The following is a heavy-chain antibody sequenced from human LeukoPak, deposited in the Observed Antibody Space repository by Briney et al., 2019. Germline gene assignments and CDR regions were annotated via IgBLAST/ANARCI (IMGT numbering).Heavy chain of an antibody. D-gene: IGHD3-22*01. J-gene: IGHJ4*02. CDR2: ISASGGST. V-gene: IGHV3-23*01. CDR1: GFTFSSYA. CDR3: ASPGGLYYYDSSGYYY. Sequence: GGSLRLSCAASGFTFSSYAMSWVRQAPGKGLEWVSAISASGGSTYYADSVKGRFTISRDNAKNSLYLQMNSLRAEDTAVYYCASPGGLYYYDSSGYYYWGQGTLVTVSS.